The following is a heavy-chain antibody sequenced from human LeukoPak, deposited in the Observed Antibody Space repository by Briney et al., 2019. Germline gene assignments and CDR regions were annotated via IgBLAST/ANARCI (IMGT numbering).Heavy chain of an antibody. V-gene: IGHV3-7*01. CDR2: IKQDGSEK. J-gene: IGHJ6*03. D-gene: IGHD6-13*01. CDR1: GFTFSSYW. CDR3: ARGGYSSSWFYYYYYYMDV. Sequence: GGSLRLSCAASGFTFSSYWMSWVRQAPGKGLEWVANIKQDGSEKYYVDSVKGRFTISRDNAKNSLYLQMNSLRAEDTAVYYCARGGYSSSWFYYYYYYMDVWGKGTTVTVSS.